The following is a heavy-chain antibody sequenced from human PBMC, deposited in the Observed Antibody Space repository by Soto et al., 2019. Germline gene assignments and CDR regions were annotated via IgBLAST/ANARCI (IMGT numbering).Heavy chain of an antibody. CDR2: ISGSGGST. V-gene: IGHV3-23*01. CDR3: AKAEDYYDSSGYCSY. Sequence: GGSLRLSCAASGFTFSSYAMSWVRQAPGKGLGWVSAISGSGGSTYYADSVKGRFTISRDNSKNTLYLQMNGLRAEDTAVYYCAKAEDYYDSSGYCSYWGQGTLVTVSS. J-gene: IGHJ4*02. CDR1: GFTFSSYA. D-gene: IGHD3-22*01.